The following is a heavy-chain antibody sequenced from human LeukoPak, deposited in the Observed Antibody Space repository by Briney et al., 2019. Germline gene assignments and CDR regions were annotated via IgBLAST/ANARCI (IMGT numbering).Heavy chain of an antibody. CDR2: MNPNSGNT. Sequence: GASVKVSCKASGYTFTSYDINWVRQATGQGLEWMGGMNPNSGNTGYAQKFQGRVTITRNTSISTAYMELSSLRSEDTAVYYCARVSTRGMMDVWGKGTTVTVSS. J-gene: IGHJ6*04. CDR1: GYTFTSYD. V-gene: IGHV1-8*03. CDR3: ARVSTRGMMDV. D-gene: IGHD2/OR15-2a*01.